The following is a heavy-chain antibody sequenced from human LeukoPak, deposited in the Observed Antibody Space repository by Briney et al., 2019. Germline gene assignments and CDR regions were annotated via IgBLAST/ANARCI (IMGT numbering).Heavy chain of an antibody. J-gene: IGHJ4*02. D-gene: IGHD1/OR15-1a*01. CDR2: INQDGSEK. V-gene: IGHV3-7*01. CDR1: GFTFSTYW. CDR3: ATGRSSGTPERFDY. Sequence: PGGSLRLSCVTSGFTFSTYWVTWVRQAPGKGLEGVANINQDGSEKYYVDSVKGRFIVSRDNAEHSLYLQMSSLRAEDTAVYYCATGRSSGTPERFDYWGQGTLVTVSS.